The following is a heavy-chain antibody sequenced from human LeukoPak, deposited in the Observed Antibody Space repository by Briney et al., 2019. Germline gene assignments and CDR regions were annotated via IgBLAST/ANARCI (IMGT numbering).Heavy chain of an antibody. D-gene: IGHD3-9*01. CDR2: IVGSGANT. J-gene: IGHJ4*02. CDR3: AKWGDYDVLTGYYDPDN. V-gene: IGHV3-23*01. Sequence: SGGSLRLSCAASGFIFSNYAISWARQAPGKGLEWVSAIVGSGANTYYADSVKGRFTISRDNPRNTLYLQMNSLRAEDTAVYYCAKWGDYDVLTGYYDPDNWGQGTLVTVSS. CDR1: GFIFSNYA.